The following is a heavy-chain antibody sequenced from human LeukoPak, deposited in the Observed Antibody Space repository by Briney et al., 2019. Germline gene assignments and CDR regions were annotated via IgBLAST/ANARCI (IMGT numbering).Heavy chain of an antibody. J-gene: IGHJ3*02. CDR3: ARGTTGTHDAIDI. D-gene: IGHD1-1*01. CDR1: GYTVNSYA. Sequence: ASVKVSCKASGYTVNSYAINWVRQAPGQELEWMGWISTYTGYTNYTQKLQGRVTMTTATSTSTAYMELRSLRSDDTAFYYCARGTTGTHDAIDIWGQGTMVTVSS. CDR2: ISTYTGYT. V-gene: IGHV1-18*01.